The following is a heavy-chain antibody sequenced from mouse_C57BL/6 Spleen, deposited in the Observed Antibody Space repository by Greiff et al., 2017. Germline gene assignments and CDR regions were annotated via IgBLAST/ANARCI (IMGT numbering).Heavy chain of an antibody. J-gene: IGHJ3*01. D-gene: IGHD4-1*01. Sequence: QVQLQQPGAELVKPGASVKLSCKASGYTFTSYWMHWVKQRPGQGLEWIGMIHPNSGSTNYNEKFKSKATLTVAKSSSTAYMQLSSLTSEDSAVYYCARRGAELGPFAYWGQGTLVTVSA. V-gene: IGHV1-64*01. CDR2: IHPNSGST. CDR3: ARRGAELGPFAY. CDR1: GYTFTSYW.